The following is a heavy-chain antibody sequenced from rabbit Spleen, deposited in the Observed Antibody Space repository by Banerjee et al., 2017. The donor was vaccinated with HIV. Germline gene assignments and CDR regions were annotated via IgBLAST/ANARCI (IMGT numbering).Heavy chain of an antibody. Sequence: QSLEESGGDLVKPGASLTLTCTASGVSFSISSYMCWVRQAPGKGLEWIACIDSGSSGFTYYASWAKGRFTISKTSSNTVTLQMTRLTAADTATYFCARDTSSSFSSYGMDLWGPGTLVTVS. CDR3: ARDTSSSFSSYGMDL. J-gene: IGHJ6*01. V-gene: IGHV1S40*01. CDR1: GVSFSISSY. D-gene: IGHD1-1*01. CDR2: IDSGSSGFT.